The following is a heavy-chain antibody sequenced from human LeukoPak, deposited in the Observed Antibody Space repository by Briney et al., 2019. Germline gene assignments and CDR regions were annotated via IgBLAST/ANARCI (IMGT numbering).Heavy chain of an antibody. J-gene: IGHJ6*02. CDR2: INPSGGDT. Sequence: ASVKVSCKASGYTFTSYYMHWVQQAPGQGLEWMGLINPSGGDTFYAQKFQGRVTMTRDTSTGTVYMELSSLRSDDTAVYYCARVPGRVYGMDVWGQGTTVTVSS. CDR3: ARVPGRVYGMDV. CDR1: GYTFTSYY. V-gene: IGHV1-46*01.